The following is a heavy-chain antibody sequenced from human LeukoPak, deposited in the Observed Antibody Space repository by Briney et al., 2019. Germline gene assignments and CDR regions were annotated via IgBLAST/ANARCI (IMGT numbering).Heavy chain of an antibody. CDR3: ARESYYYDSSGSQGSFDL. D-gene: IGHD3-22*01. V-gene: IGHV3-13*01. CDR2: IGTAGDT. CDR1: GFTFSSYD. Sequence: GGFLRLSCAASGFTFSSYDMHWVRQATGKGLEWVSAIGTAGDTYYPGSVKGRFTISRENAKNSLYLQMNSLRAGDTAVYYCARESYYYDSSGSQGSFDLWGRGTLVTVSS. J-gene: IGHJ2*01.